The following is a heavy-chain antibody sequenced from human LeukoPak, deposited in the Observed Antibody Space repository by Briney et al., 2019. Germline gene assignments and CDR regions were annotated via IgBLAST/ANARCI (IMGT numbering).Heavy chain of an antibody. J-gene: IGHJ4*02. CDR3: ARDYTMARGVIDYFDY. CDR1: GFTFSSYG. D-gene: IGHD3-10*01. Sequence: GGSLRLSCAASGFTFSSYGMHWVRQAPGKGLEWVAVIWYDGSNKYYADSVKGRFTISRDNSKNTLYLQMNSLRAEDTAVYYCARDYTMARGVIDYFDYWGQGTLVTVSS. V-gene: IGHV3-33*01. CDR2: IWYDGSNK.